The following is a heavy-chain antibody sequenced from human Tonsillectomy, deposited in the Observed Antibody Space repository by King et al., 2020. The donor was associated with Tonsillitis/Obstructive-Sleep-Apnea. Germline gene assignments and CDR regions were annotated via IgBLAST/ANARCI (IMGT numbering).Heavy chain of an antibody. Sequence: VQLVESGGGLVQPGGSLRLSCAASGFTFSSYAISWVRQAPGKGLEWVSAIKNDGGRTYYADSVKGRLTISRDNSKNTLYLQMNSLRADDTALYYCAKESPYCTSTSCRTYYFDYWGQGTLVTVSS. J-gene: IGHJ4*02. V-gene: IGHV3-23*04. CDR1: GFTFSSYA. D-gene: IGHD2-2*01. CDR2: IKNDGGRT. CDR3: AKESPYCTSTSCRTYYFDY.